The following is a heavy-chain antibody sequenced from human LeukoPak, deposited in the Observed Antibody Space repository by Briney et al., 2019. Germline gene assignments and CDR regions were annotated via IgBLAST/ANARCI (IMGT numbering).Heavy chain of an antibody. CDR2: IDHTGST. D-gene: IGHD6-13*01. CDR1: DDSISIYY. V-gene: IGHV4-59*01. CDR3: ASTKFSSSSFFDP. J-gene: IGHJ5*02. Sequence: SETLSLTCSVSDDSISIYYWSWIRQPPGKGLEWIGYIDHTGSTNYNPSLNSRVTISVDTSKNQFSLKLSSVTAADTAVYYCASTKFSSSSFFDPWGQGTLVTVSS.